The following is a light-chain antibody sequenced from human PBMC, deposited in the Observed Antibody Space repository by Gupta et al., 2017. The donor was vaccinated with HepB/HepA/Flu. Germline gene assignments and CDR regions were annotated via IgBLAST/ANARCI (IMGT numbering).Light chain of an antibody. CDR1: QSVFYSSNNKNY. J-gene: IGKJ4*01. V-gene: IGKV4-1*01. Sequence: DIVMTQSPDSLAVSLGERATINCKSSQSVFYSSNNKNYLAWYQQKPRQPPKLLIYWASTRESGVPDRFSGSGSGTDFTLTVSSLQAEDVAVYYCQQYYSTPLSFGGGTKVEI. CDR2: WAS. CDR3: QQYYSTPLS.